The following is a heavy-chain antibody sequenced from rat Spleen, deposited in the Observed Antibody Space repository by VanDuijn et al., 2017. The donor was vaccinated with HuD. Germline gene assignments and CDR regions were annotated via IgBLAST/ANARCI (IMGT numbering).Heavy chain of an antibody. CDR3: TRLYYSNWFAY. J-gene: IGHJ3*01. CDR2: ITYDGSST. V-gene: IGHV5-7*01. Sequence: EVQLVESDGGLVQPGRSLKLSCAASGFTFSDYYMAWVRQAPKKGLEWVATITYDGSSTYYRDSVKGRFTISRDNAKSTLYLQMDSLRSEDTATYYCTRLYYSNWFAYWGQGTLVAVSS. CDR1: GFTFSDYY. D-gene: IGHD1-1*01.